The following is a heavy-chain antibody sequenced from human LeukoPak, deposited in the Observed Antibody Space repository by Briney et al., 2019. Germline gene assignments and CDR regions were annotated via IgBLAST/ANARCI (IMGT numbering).Heavy chain of an antibody. J-gene: IGHJ4*02. V-gene: IGHV3-9*01. CDR2: ISWNSGSI. CDR3: ATFTRGY. CDR1: GFTFDDYA. D-gene: IGHD3-3*01. Sequence: GGSLRLSCAASGFTFDDYAMHWVRQAPGKGLEWVSGISWNSGSIGYADSVKGRFTISRDNAKNSLYLQMNSLRAEDTALYYCATFTRGYWGQGTLVTVSS.